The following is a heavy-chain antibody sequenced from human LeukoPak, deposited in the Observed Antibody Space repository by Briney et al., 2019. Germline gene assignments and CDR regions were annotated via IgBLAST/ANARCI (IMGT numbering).Heavy chain of an antibody. D-gene: IGHD6-13*01. CDR3: ARLVGSSWYHEVLLGRDY. J-gene: IGHJ4*02. V-gene: IGHV4-39*01. CDR2: IYYSGST. CDR1: GGSISSSSYY. Sequence: SETLSLTCTVSGGSISSSSYYWGWIRQPPGKGLEWIGSIYYSGSTYYKPSLKSRVTISVDTSKNQFSLKLSSMTAADTAVYYCARLVGSSWYHEVLLGRDYWGQGTLVTVSS.